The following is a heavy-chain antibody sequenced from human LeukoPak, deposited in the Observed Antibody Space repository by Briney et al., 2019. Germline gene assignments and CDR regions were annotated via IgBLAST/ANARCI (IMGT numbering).Heavy chain of an antibody. CDR3: ARDGHRRYHYDSSGREDAFDI. CDR1: GGTLNSYV. J-gene: IGHJ3*02. D-gene: IGHD3-22*01. Sequence: ASVKVSCKASGGTLNSYVISWVRQAPGQGLEWMGWISAYNGHTKYAQKVQGRVTMTRDTSTSTAYMELRSLRSDDTAVYYCARDGHRRYHYDSSGREDAFDIWGQGTMVTVSS. CDR2: ISAYNGHT. V-gene: IGHV1-18*01.